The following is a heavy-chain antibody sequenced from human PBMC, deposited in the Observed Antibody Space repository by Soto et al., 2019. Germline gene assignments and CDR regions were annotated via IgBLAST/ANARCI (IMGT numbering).Heavy chain of an antibody. Sequence: EVQLVESGGGLVKPGGSLRLSCAASGFTFSNAWMNWVRQAPGKGLEWVGRIKSKTDGGSTDYAAPVKGRVTISKDDANNTLNLQMNSLKTEDTAVYYCTTTSLIAMIVETWGQGTLVTVSS. J-gene: IGHJ5*02. CDR2: IKSKTDGGST. D-gene: IGHD3-22*01. CDR1: GFTFSNAW. CDR3: TTTSLIAMIVET. V-gene: IGHV3-15*07.